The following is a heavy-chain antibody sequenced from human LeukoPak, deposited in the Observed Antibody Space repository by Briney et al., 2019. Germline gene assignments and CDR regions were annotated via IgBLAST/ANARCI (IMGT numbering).Heavy chain of an antibody. CDR3: ARTRFPVVVVTASVHYYGMDV. Sequence: SVKVSCKASGYTFTSYGISWVRQAPGQGLEWMGWISAYNGNTNYAQKLQGRVTMTTDTSTSTAYMELRSLRSDDTAVYYCARTRFPVVVVTASVHYYGMDVWGQGTTVTVSS. CDR2: ISAYNGNT. V-gene: IGHV1-18*01. D-gene: IGHD2-21*02. CDR1: GYTFTSYG. J-gene: IGHJ6*02.